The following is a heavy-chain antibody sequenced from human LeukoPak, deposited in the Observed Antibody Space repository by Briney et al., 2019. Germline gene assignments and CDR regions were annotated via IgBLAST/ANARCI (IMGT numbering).Heavy chain of an antibody. Sequence: GASVPVSCTASGGTFSSYAISWVRQAPGQGLEWMGGIIPIFGTANYAQKFQGRVTITADESTSTAYMELSSLRSEDTAVYYCARASLFDDYATATDAFDIWGQGTMVTVSS. CDR2: IIPIFGTA. V-gene: IGHV1-69*13. CDR3: ARASLFDDYATATDAFDI. J-gene: IGHJ3*02. CDR1: GGTFSSYA. D-gene: IGHD3-16*01.